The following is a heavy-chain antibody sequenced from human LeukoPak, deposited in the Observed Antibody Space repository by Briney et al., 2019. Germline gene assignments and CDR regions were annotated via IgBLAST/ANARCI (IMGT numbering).Heavy chain of an antibody. Sequence: GGTLRLSCAACGFTFSSYAMSWVRQAPGKGLEWVSAISGSGGSTYYADSVKGRFTISRDNSKNTLYLQMNSLRAEDTAVYYCAKEYDSSGYYYWRYWGQGTLVTVSS. CDR1: GFTFSSYA. J-gene: IGHJ4*02. V-gene: IGHV3-23*01. D-gene: IGHD3-22*01. CDR2: ISGSGGST. CDR3: AKEYDSSGYYYWRY.